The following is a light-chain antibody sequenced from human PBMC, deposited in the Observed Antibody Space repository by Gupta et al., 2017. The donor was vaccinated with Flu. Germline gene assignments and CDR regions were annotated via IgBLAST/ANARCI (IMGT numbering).Light chain of an antibody. CDR3: QQSYSTPPT. Sequence: DIQMTQSPSSLSASVGDRVTITCRASQSIGRYLNWYQQRPGKAPKLLIYAASSLQSEVPSRFSGSGSGTDFTLTISSLQPEDFATYYCQQSYSTPPTFGGGTKVEIK. V-gene: IGKV1-39*01. J-gene: IGKJ4*01. CDR2: AAS. CDR1: QSIGRY.